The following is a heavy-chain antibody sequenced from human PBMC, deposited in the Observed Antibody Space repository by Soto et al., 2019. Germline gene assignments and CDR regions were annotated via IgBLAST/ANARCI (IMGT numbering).Heavy chain of an antibody. V-gene: IGHV1-69*12. Sequence: QVQLVQSGDEVKKPGSSVKVSCKASGGTFSSYAISWVRQAPGQGLEWMGGMIPIFGTANYAQKFQGRVTITADESTSTAYMELSSLRSEDTAVYYCARGPTWGDTAMVFDYWGQGTLVTVSS. D-gene: IGHD5-18*01. CDR3: ARGPTWGDTAMVFDY. J-gene: IGHJ4*02. CDR2: MIPIFGTA. CDR1: GGTFSSYA.